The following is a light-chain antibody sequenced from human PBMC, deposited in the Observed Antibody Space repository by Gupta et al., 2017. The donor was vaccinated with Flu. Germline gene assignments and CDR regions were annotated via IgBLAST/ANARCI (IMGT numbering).Light chain of an antibody. J-gene: IGLJ3*02. CDR3: QTWGTGIWV. CDR2: LNSDGSH. Sequence: QLVLTQSPSASASLGASVKLTSPRTSGHSSYAIAWHQQQPEKGPRYLMKLNSDGSHSKGDGIPDRFSGSSSGAERYLTISSLQSEDEADYYCQTWGTGIWVFGGGTKLTVL. V-gene: IGLV4-69*01. CDR1: SGHSSYA.